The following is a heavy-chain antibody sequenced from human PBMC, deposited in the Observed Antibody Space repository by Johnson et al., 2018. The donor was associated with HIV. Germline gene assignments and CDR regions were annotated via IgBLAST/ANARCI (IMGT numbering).Heavy chain of an antibody. Sequence: VQLVESGGGLIQPGGSLRLSCAASGFTVSNYGMHWVRQAPGKGLEWVSVIYSGGSTYYADSVKGRFTISRDNSKNTLYLQMNSLRAEDTAVYYCAKDSGSYYPDAFDIWGQGTMVTVSS. CDR2: IYSGGST. CDR1: GFTVSNYG. J-gene: IGHJ3*02. CDR3: AKDSGSYYPDAFDI. D-gene: IGHD1-26*01. V-gene: IGHV3-53*01.